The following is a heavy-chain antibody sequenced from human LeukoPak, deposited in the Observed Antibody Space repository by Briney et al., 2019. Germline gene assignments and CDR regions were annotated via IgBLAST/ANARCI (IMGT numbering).Heavy chain of an antibody. CDR3: ARGLAYYDILTGYYTGSLHRVYYFDY. V-gene: IGHV4-34*01. J-gene: IGHJ4*02. Sequence: PSETLSLTCAVYGGSFSGYYWSWIRQPPGKGLEWMGEINHSGSTNYNPSPKSLVTISVDTSKNQFSLKLSSVTAADTAVYYCARGLAYYDILTGYYTGSLHRVYYFDYWGQGTLVTVSS. CDR1: GGSFSGYY. CDR2: INHSGST. D-gene: IGHD3-9*01.